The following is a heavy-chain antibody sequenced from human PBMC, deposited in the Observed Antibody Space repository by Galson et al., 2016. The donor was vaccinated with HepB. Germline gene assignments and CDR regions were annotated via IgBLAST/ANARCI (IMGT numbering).Heavy chain of an antibody. V-gene: IGHV3-30-3*01. CDR1: GFTFSYYA. CDR2: MSYDGSSK. J-gene: IGHJ6*03. CDR3: ARGDNPDYVEHASAYYYMDV. Sequence: SLRLSCAASGFTFSYYAMYWVRQAPGKGLEWVAVMSYDGSSKNYADSVKGRFTISRDNAKNSLYLQMNSLRDEDTAVYYCARGDNPDYVEHASAYYYMDVWGKGTTVTVSS. D-gene: IGHD4-17*01.